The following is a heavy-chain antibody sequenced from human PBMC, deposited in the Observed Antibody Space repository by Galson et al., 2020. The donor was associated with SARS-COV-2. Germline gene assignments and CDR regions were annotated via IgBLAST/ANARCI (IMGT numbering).Heavy chain of an antibody. CDR1: GGSFSGYY. CDR2: INHSGST. D-gene: IGHD4-17*01. Sequence: SETLSLTCAVYGGSFSGYYWSWIRQPPGKGLEWIGEINHSGSTNYNPSLKSRVTISVDTSKNQFSLKLSSVTAADTAVYYCARGTTVTTFYYYYGMDVWGQGTTVTVSS. V-gene: IGHV4-34*01. CDR3: ARGTTVTTFYYYYGMDV. J-gene: IGHJ6*02.